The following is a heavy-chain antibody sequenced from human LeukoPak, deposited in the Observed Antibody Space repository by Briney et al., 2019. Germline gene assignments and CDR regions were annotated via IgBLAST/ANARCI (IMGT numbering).Heavy chain of an antibody. CDR2: ISGSGGST. Sequence: GGSLRLSCAASGFTFSSYAMSWVRQAPGKGLEWVSAISGSGGSTYYAGSVKGRFTISRDNSKNTLYLQMNSLRAEDTAVYYCAKARRYCSSTSCYNGMDVWGQGTTVTVSS. J-gene: IGHJ6*02. CDR3: AKARRYCSSTSCYNGMDV. D-gene: IGHD2-2*01. V-gene: IGHV3-23*01. CDR1: GFTFSSYA.